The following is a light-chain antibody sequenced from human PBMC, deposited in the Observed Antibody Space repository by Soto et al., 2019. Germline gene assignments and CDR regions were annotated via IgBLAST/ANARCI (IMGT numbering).Light chain of an antibody. Sequence: DIVMTQSPDSLTVSLGERATINCKSSQSVLYSSNNKNYLAWYQQKPGQPPKLLIYWASTRESGVPDRFSGSGSGTDFTLTFSSLQAEDAAVYYCQQYYSSPLTFGGGTKVEVK. CDR2: WAS. CDR3: QQYYSSPLT. V-gene: IGKV4-1*01. CDR1: QSVLYSSNNKNY. J-gene: IGKJ4*01.